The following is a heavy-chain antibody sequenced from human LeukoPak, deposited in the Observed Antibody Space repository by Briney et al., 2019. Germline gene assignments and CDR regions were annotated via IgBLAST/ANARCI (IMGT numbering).Heavy chain of an antibody. CDR1: GGSITAYF. V-gene: IGHV4-59*01. CDR2: ISYSGST. J-gene: IGHJ4*02. CDR3: AGSSGWSGVLDY. D-gene: IGHD6-19*01. Sequence: SETLSLTCSVSGGSITAYFWTWIRQPPGKGLEWIGYISYSGSTNNNPSLKSRGTTSLDTSKNQFSLKLTSVTTADSAMYYCAGSSGWSGVLDYWGQGTLVTVSS.